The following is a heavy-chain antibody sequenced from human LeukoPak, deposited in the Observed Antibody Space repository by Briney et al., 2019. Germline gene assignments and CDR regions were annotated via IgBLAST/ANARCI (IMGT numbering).Heavy chain of an antibody. CDR3: ARAGGSSAWYSVYDY. Sequence: GGSLRLSCAAAGFTLSNYWMSWVRQAPGKGLEWVANINQDGSEKYYVDSVKGRFTISRDNAKNSLYLQMNSLRAEDTAVYYCARAGGSSAWYSVYDYWGQGTLVTVSS. D-gene: IGHD6-19*01. V-gene: IGHV3-7*01. J-gene: IGHJ4*02. CDR1: GFTLSNYW. CDR2: INQDGSEK.